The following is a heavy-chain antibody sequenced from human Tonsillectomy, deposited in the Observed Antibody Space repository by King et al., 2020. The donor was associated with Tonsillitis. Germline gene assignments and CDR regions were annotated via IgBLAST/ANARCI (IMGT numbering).Heavy chain of an antibody. CDR3: VTAYNWYDVEAVAHYYAFDV. CDR2: ISNNGSNK. CDR1: GFSFSNCT. V-gene: IGHV3-30*03. J-gene: IGHJ6*02. Sequence: QVQLVESGGGVVQPGRSLRLSCADSGFSFSNCTMHWVRQAPGKGLEWVAVISNNGSNKYYTDSVQGRFTISGDNSKNTLYLQMNSLRGEDTAVYYCVTAYNWYDVEAVAHYYAFDVWGQGTTVTVSS. D-gene: IGHD1-20*01.